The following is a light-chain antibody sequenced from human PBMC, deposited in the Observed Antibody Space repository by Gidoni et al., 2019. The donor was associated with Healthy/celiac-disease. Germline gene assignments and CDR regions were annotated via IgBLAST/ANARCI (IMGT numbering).Light chain of an antibody. CDR2: AAS. CDR3: QQSYSTPL. Sequence: DIQMTQSPSSLSASVGDRVTITCRASQSISSYLHWYQQKPGKAPKLLIYAASSLQSGVPSRFSGSGSGTDFTLTISSLQFEDFATYYCQQSYSTPLFGGGTKVEIK. CDR1: QSISSY. J-gene: IGKJ4*01. V-gene: IGKV1-39*01.